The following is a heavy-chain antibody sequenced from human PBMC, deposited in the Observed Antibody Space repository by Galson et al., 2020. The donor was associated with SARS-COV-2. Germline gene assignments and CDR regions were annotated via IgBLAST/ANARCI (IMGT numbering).Heavy chain of an antibody. CDR2: INPSGGST. Sequence: SSVTVSCKASGYTFTSYYMHWVRQAPGQGLEWMGIINPSGGSTSYAQKFQGRVTMTRDTSTSTVYMELSSLRSEDTAVYYCAREVGPGTVTTTYPDYWGQGTLVTVSS. CDR3: AREVGPGTVTTTYPDY. V-gene: IGHV1-46*01. J-gene: IGHJ4*02. D-gene: IGHD4-17*01. CDR1: GYTFTSYY.